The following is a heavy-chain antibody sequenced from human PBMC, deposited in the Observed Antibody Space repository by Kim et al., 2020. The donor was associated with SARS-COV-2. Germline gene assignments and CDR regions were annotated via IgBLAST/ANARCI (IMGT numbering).Heavy chain of an antibody. Sequence: GGSLRLSCVASGFVFRDYGMHWVRQAPGKGLVWVSRMNTDTSTIRYADSVKGPFTISRDNAQNTLYLQMNSMSAEDTAVYYCERDLTVTGGDYWGQGTLVTVSS. CDR3: ERDLTVTGGDY. D-gene: IGHD4-17*01. CDR2: MNTDTSTI. J-gene: IGHJ4*02. CDR1: GFVFRDYG. V-gene: IGHV3-74*01.